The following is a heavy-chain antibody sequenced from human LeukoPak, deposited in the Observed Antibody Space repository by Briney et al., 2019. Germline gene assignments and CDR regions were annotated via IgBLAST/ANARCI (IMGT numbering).Heavy chain of an antibody. CDR2: IKSKTDGGTR. CDR1: TFTFNNAW. J-gene: IGHJ5*02. V-gene: IGHV3-15*07. CDR3: TSGRGFYYDT. D-gene: IGHD3-22*01. Sequence: PGGSLRLSCAASTFTFNNAWVNWVRQAPGKGLEWVGRIKSKTDGGTRDYAAPVKGRFPISRDDSTNTLYLQMNSLTTEDTAVYYCTSGRGFYYDTWDQGTLVTVSS.